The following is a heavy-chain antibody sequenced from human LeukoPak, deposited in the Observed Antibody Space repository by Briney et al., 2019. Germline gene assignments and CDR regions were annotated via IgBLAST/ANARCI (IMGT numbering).Heavy chain of an antibody. CDR3: ASDLGYSGGSCYPGGWGNAFDI. CDR1: GGTFSSYA. D-gene: IGHD2-15*01. Sequence: SVKVSCKASGGTFSSYAISWVRQAPGQGLEWMGGIIPTFGTANYAQKFQGRVTITTDESTSTAYMELSSLRSEDTAVYYCASDLGYSGGSCYPGGWGNAFDIWGQGTMVTVSS. V-gene: IGHV1-69*05. CDR2: IIPTFGTA. J-gene: IGHJ3*02.